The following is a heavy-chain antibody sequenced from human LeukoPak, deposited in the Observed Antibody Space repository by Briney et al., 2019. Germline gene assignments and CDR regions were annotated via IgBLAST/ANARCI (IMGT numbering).Heavy chain of an antibody. CDR1: GGSFSGYY. Sequence: SETLSLTCAVYGGSFSGYYWSWIRQPPGKGLEWIGEINHSGSTNYNLSLKSRVTISVDTSKNQFSLKLSSVTAADTAVYYCARHLYDFWSGYPNWFDPWGQGTLVTVSS. CDR3: ARHLYDFWSGYPNWFDP. J-gene: IGHJ5*02. V-gene: IGHV4-34*01. CDR2: INHSGST. D-gene: IGHD3-3*01.